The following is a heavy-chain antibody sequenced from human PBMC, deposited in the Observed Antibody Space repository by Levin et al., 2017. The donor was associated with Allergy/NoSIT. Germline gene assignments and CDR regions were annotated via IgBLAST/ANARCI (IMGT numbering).Heavy chain of an antibody. D-gene: IGHD3-22*01. CDR2: ISAYNGNT. V-gene: IGHV1-18*01. Sequence: ASVKVSCKASGYTFTSYGISWVRQAPGQGLEWMGWISAYNGNTNYAQKLQGRVTMTTDTSTSTAYMELRSLRSDDTAVYYCAREDSAYYDSSGYRGRAFDIWGQGTMVTVSS. CDR1: GYTFTSYG. CDR3: AREDSAYYDSSGYRGRAFDI. J-gene: IGHJ3*02.